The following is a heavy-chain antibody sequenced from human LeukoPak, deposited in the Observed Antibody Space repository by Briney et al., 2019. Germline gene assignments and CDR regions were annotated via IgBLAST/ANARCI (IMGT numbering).Heavy chain of an antibody. D-gene: IGHD3-9*01. CDR3: ARLTKGRYFDYIFDY. Sequence: SETLSLTCTVSGGPDSNTDFYWGWIRQPPGKGLQWIGNIYYSGSTYYNPSLNSRVTMSVHTSKNQFSLKMTSVTAADTAVYYCARLTKGRYFDYIFDYWGQGTLSAVSS. CDR2: IYYSGST. CDR1: GGPDSNTDFY. V-gene: IGHV4-39*01. J-gene: IGHJ4*02.